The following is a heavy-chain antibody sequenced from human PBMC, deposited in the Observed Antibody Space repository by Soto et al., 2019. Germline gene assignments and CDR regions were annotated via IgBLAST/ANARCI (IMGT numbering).Heavy chain of an antibody. V-gene: IGHV3-21*01. Sequence: GGSLRLSCAASGFTFSSYSMNWVRQAPGKGLEWVSSISSSSSYIYYADSVKGRFTISRDNAKNSLYLQMNSLRAEDTAVYYWARPPSIAAAQNWFDPWGQGTLVTVSS. J-gene: IGHJ5*02. CDR2: ISSSSSYI. CDR1: GFTFSSYS. CDR3: ARPPSIAAAQNWFDP. D-gene: IGHD6-13*01.